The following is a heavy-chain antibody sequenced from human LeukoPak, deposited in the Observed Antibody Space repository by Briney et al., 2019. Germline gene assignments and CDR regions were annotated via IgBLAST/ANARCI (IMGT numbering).Heavy chain of an antibody. J-gene: IGHJ4*02. D-gene: IGHD4-17*01. CDR3: ARHDYGDYAHFDY. V-gene: IGHV4-59*08. CDR2: IYYSGST. Sequence: GSLRLSCAASGFTFSDYYMSWIRQPPGKGLEWIGYIYYSGSTNYNPSLKSRVTISVDTSKNQFSLKLSSVTAADTAVYYCARHDYGDYAHFDYWGQGTLVTVSS. CDR1: GFTFSDYY.